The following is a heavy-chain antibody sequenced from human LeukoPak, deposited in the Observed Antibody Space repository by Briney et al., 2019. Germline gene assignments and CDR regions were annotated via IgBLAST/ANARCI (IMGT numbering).Heavy chain of an antibody. CDR1: GFTFSNYW. Sequence: PGGSLRLSCAASGFTFSNYWMHWVRQAPGKGLVWVSRINSDGINTSYADSVKGRFTISRDNAKNTLNLQMNSLRAEDTAVYYCAKLGKAARFHLFPYYFDYWGQGTLVTVSS. D-gene: IGHD6-6*01. J-gene: IGHJ4*02. V-gene: IGHV3-74*01. CDR2: INSDGINT. CDR3: AKLGKAARFHLFPYYFDY.